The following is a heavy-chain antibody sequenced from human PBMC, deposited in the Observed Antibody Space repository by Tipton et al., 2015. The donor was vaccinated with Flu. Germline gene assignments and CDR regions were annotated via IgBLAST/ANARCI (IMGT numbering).Heavy chain of an antibody. CDR1: GFTFSSYA. CDR3: ARGTDDYGFDY. J-gene: IGHJ4*02. CDR2: ISYDGSNE. Sequence: SLRLSCAASGFTFSSYAMHWVRQAPGKGLEWVAVISYDGSNEYYADSVKGRFTISRDNSKNTLYLQMNSLRAEDTAVYYCARGTDDYGFDYLGQGTLVTVSS. V-gene: IGHV3-30-3*01. D-gene: IGHD4-17*01.